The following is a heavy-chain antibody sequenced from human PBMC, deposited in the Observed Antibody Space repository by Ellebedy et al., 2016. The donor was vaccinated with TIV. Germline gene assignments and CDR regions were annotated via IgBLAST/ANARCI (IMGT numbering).Heavy chain of an antibody. D-gene: IGHD6-19*01. V-gene: IGHV3-23*01. CDR1: GFTFSTHD. CDR3: AKKVTVAGWYFDL. CDR2: ISGIDTGT. Sequence: GGSLRLSCAASGFTFSTHDMIWVRQAPGKGLEWVSAISGIDTGTTYTDSVRVRFTISRDNSKTTLYLQMNSLRVEDTAVYYCAKKVTVAGWYFDLWGRGTLVTVSS. J-gene: IGHJ2*01.